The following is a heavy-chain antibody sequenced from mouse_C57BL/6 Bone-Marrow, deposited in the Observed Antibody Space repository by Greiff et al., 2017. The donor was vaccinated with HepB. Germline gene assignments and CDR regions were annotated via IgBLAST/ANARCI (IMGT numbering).Heavy chain of an antibody. CDR2: INPGSGGT. V-gene: IGHV1-54*01. CDR3: ARWRGRYYYAMDY. CDR1: GYAFTNYL. J-gene: IGHJ4*01. Sequence: VKLMESGAELVRPGTSVKVSCKASGYAFTNYLIEWVKQRPGQGLEWIGVINPGSGGTNYNVKFKGKATLTADKSSSTAYMQLSSLTSEDSAVYFCARWRGRYYYAMDYWGQGTSVTVSS.